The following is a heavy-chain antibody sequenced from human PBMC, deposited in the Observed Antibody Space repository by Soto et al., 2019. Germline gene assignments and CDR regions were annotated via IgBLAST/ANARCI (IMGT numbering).Heavy chain of an antibody. CDR2: INHSGST. Sequence: SETLSLTCTVSGGSMSSGDYYWSWIRQPPGKGLEWIGEINHSGSTNYNPSLKSRVTISVDTSKNQFSLKLSSVTAADTAVYYCATRSQLWPDNWFDPWGQGTLVTVSS. V-gene: IGHV4-39*07. J-gene: IGHJ5*02. D-gene: IGHD5-18*01. CDR3: ATRSQLWPDNWFDP. CDR1: GGSMSSGDYY.